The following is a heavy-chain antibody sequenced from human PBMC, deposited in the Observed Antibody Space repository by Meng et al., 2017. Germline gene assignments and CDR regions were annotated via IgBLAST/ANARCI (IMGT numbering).Heavy chain of an antibody. V-gene: IGHV3-30*04. CDR3: AREAGY. CDR2: ISYDGSNK. J-gene: IGHJ4*02. Sequence: QVQLGEAGGGVVQPGRSLRLPCAASGFTFSSYAMHWVRQAPGKGLEWVAVISYDGSNKYYADSVKGRFTISRDNSKNTLYLQMNSLRAEDTAVYYCAREAGYWGQGTLVTVSS. CDR1: GFTFSSYA.